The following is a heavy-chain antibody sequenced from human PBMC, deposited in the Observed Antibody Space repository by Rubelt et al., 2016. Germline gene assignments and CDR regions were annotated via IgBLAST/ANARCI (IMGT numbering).Heavy chain of an antibody. J-gene: IGHJ4*02. CDR3: ARGLWVGADHFDY. Sequence: QVQLVQSGAEVKKPGASVKVSCKASGYTFTSYDINWVRQATGQGPEWMGWMNTKSGSTGYAKKVQGIVTMTRNTSISTGYMELSGLTSEDTAVYYCARGLWVGADHFDYWGQGTLVSVSS. D-gene: IGHD1-26*01. V-gene: IGHV1-8*01. CDR2: MNTKSGST. CDR1: GYTFTSYD.